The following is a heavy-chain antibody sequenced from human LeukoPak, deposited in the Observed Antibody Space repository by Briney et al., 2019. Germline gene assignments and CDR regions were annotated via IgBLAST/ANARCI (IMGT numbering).Heavy chain of an antibody. V-gene: IGHV3-11*01. J-gene: IGHJ4*02. Sequence: GGSLRLSCAASGFTFSDYYMSWIRQAPGKGLEGVSYISCSGSNIYYADSVKGRFTISRDNAKNSLYLQMNSLRAEDTAVYYCARDNYYGSGSYGFDYWGQGTLVTVSS. CDR1: GFTFSDYY. CDR2: ISCSGSNI. CDR3: ARDNYYGSGSYGFDY. D-gene: IGHD3-10*01.